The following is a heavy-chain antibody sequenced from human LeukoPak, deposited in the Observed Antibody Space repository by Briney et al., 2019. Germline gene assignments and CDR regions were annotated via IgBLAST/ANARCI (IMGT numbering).Heavy chain of an antibody. CDR3: ATSIAAAGLPDY. Sequence: GGSLRLSCAASGFTVSSNYMSWVRQAPGKGLEWASVIYSGGSTYYADSVKGRFTISRDNSKNTLYLQMNSLRAEDTAVYYCATSIAAAGLPDYWGQGTLVTVSS. CDR2: IYSGGST. J-gene: IGHJ4*02. V-gene: IGHV3-66*01. D-gene: IGHD6-13*01. CDR1: GFTVSSNY.